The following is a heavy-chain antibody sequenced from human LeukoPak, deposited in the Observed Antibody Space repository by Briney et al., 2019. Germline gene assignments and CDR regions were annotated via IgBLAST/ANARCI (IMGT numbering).Heavy chain of an antibody. CDR2: MNPNSGNT. D-gene: IGHD5-18*01. V-gene: IGHV1-8*01. CDR3: ARGWRGVYSYGFLVY. Sequence: ASVKVSCKASGYTFTSYDINWVRHATGQGLELMGWMNPNSGNTGYAQKFQGRVTMTRNTSISTAYMELSSLRSEDTAVYYCARGWRGVYSYGFLVYWGQGTLVTVSS. CDR1: GYTFTSYD. J-gene: IGHJ4*02.